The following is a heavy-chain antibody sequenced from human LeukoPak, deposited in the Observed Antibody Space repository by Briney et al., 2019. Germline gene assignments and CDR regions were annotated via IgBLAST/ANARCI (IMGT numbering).Heavy chain of an antibody. V-gene: IGHV1-2*02. J-gene: IGHJ5*02. CDR3: ARSICSGSSCYFEVDP. CDR2: INPNSGGT. CDR1: GYTFTGYY. Sequence: GASVKVSCKASGYTFTGYYMHWVRQAPGQGLEWMGWINPNSGGTNYAQKFQGRVTMTRDTSISTAYMELSRLRSDDTAVYYCARSICSGSSCYFEVDPWGQGTLVTVSS. D-gene: IGHD2-15*01.